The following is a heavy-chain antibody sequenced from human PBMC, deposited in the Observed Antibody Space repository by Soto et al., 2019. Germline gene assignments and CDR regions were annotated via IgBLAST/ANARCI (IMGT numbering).Heavy chain of an antibody. J-gene: IGHJ6*02. CDR2: ISYDGSNK. V-gene: IGHV3-30*18. Sequence: GGSLRLSCAASGFTFSSYGMHWVRQAPGKGLEWVAVISYDGSNKYYADSVKGRFTISRGNSKNTLYLQMNSLRAEDTAVYYCAKAKDYDFWSGYPNPYYYYGMDVWGQGTTVTVSS. CDR1: GFTFSSYG. CDR3: AKAKDYDFWSGYPNPYYYYGMDV. D-gene: IGHD3-3*01.